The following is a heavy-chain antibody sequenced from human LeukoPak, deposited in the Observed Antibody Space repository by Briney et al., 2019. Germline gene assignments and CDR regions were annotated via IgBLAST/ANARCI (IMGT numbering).Heavy chain of an antibody. CDR1: GFTFSDYY. CDR2: IKQDGSEK. J-gene: IGHJ4*02. CDR3: ANIRGG. D-gene: IGHD3-16*01. V-gene: IGHV3-7*03. Sequence: GGSLRPSCAASGFTFSDYYMSWIRQAPGKGLEWVANIKQDGSEKLYVDSVKGRFAISRDNAKNSLYLQMNSLRVEDTAVYYCANIRGGWGQGTLVTVSS.